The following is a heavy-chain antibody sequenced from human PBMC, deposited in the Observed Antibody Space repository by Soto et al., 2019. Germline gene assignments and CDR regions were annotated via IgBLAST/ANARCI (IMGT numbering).Heavy chain of an antibody. J-gene: IGHJ5*02. CDR3: ARRLPSGWFHP. D-gene: IGHD4-17*01. CDR1: GYTFTSYG. Sequence: QVQLVQSGAEVKKPGASVKVSCKASGYTFTSYGMSWVRQAPGQGLEWMGWISAYNGNTNYAQQLQGRVTMTTDTATSTAYMELTSLRTDDTAVYYGARRLPSGWFHPWGQGTPVTGSS. V-gene: IGHV1-18*01. CDR2: ISAYNGNT.